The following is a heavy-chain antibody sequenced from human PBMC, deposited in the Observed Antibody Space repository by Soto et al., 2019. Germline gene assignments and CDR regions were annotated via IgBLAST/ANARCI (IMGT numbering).Heavy chain of an antibody. CDR3: ARDYGGTYDY. CDR1: GDSIMGYY. CDR2: IYCSVST. D-gene: IGHD4-17*01. J-gene: IGHJ4*02. Sequence: SATVSLTCIVLGDSIMGYYWCWIRQPPGKGLEWIGGIYCSVSTNYNPALKGLVTISVDTSKNQFSLKLSSVTSADTAGYYCARDYGGTYDYWGQGTLVTISA. V-gene: IGHV4-59*01.